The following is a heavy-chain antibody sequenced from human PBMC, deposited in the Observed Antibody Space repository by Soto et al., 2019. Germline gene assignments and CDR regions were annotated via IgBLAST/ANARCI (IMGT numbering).Heavy chain of an antibody. J-gene: IGHJ4*02. D-gene: IGHD1-26*01. V-gene: IGHV4-30-2*01. CDR3: ARESGGSYPFDY. CDR2: IYHSGST. Sequence: QLQLQESGSGLVKPSQTLSLTCAVSGGSISSGGYSWSWIRQPPGKGLEWIGYIYHSGSTYYNPSLKSRXXIXVXXSKNQFSLKLSSVTAADTAVYYCARESGGSYPFDYWGQGTLVTVSS. CDR1: GGSISSGGYS.